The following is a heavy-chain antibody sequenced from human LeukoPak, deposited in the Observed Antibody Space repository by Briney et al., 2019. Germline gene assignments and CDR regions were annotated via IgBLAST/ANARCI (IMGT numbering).Heavy chain of an antibody. CDR2: INPNSGGT. CDR3: ARGIAVAAAYYFDY. CDR1: GYTLTGYY. J-gene: IGHJ4*02. V-gene: IGHV1-2*02. Sequence: ASMKVSCKASGYTLTGYYMHWVRQAPRQGLEWMVWINPNSGGTNYAQKFQGRVTMTRDTSISTAYMELSSLRSDDTAVYYCARGIAVAAAYYFDYWGQGTLVTVSS. D-gene: IGHD6-19*01.